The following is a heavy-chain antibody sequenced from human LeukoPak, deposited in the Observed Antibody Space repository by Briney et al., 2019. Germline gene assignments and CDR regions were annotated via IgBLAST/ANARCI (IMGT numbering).Heavy chain of an antibody. CDR2: IYYSGST. CDR1: GGSISSSSYY. CDR3: ARLPSDSSGWYRFDY. V-gene: IGHV4-39*01. J-gene: IGHJ4*02. D-gene: IGHD6-19*01. Sequence: SDSLPLTCTVSGGSISSSSYYWGWLRPPPGKGLEWIGSIYYSGSTYYNPPLKSRVTISVDTSNTQYSLKLSSVTAADTAVYYCARLPSDSSGWYRFDYWGQGTLVIVS.